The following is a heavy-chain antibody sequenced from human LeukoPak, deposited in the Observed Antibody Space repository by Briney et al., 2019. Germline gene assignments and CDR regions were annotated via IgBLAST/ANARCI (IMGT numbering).Heavy chain of an antibody. D-gene: IGHD3-3*01. CDR2: INPKSGAA. CDR3: HVEVFWSGYYPNFDY. J-gene: IGHJ4*02. Sequence: ASVKVSCKASGYIFSDYYMHWVRQAPGQGLEWLGWINPKSGAADYAQQFRGRVTMTRDTSINTDYMEMKRVTSDDTAVYYCHVEVFWSGYYPNFDYWGQGTLVTVSS. CDR1: GYIFSDYY. V-gene: IGHV1-2*02.